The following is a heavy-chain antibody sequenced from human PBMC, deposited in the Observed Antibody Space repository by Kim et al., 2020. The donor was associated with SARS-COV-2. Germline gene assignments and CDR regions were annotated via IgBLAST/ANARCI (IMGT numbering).Heavy chain of an antibody. CDR1: GYTLSELL. CDR3: VRAIRAGAFDI. CDR2: FDPEEARM. D-gene: IGHD3-3*02. V-gene: IGHV1-24*01. Sequence: ASVKVSCKISGYTLSELLLHWVRQAPGTGLEGMGGFDPEEARMIYAQKFQGRVTMTEDTATNIGYMELTSLTSDDTALYFCVRAIRAGAFDIWGQGTMVTVS. J-gene: IGHJ3*02.